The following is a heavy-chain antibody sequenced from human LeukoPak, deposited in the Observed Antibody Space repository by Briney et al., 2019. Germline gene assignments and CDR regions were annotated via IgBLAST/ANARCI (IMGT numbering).Heavy chain of an antibody. D-gene: IGHD6-19*01. V-gene: IGHV3-21*01. J-gene: IGHJ4*02. CDR3: ASLAAC. CDR2: ISSSSTYI. Sequence: GGSLRLSCAASRFSFSSYTMNWVRQAPGKGLEWVSSISSSSTYIYYTDSVKGRFTISRDDAKNTLYLQMNSLRVEDTAVYYCASLAACWGQGTLVTVSS. CDR1: RFSFSSYT.